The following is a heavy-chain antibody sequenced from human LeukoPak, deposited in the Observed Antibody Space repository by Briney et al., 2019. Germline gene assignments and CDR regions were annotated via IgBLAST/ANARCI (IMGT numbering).Heavy chain of an antibody. D-gene: IGHD1-26*01. J-gene: IGHJ4*02. CDR1: GFTFSSYA. CDR3: ARDRFSGSYYNDY. CDR2: ISCDGSNK. V-gene: IGHV3-30-3*01. Sequence: GGSLRLSCAASGFTFSSYAMHWVRQAPGKGLEWVAVISCDGSNKYYADSVKGRFTISRDNSKNTLYLQMNSLRAEDTAVYYCARDRFSGSYYNDYWGQGTLVTVSS.